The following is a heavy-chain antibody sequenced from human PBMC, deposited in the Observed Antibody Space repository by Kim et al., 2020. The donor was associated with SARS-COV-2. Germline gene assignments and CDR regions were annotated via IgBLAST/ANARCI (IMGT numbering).Heavy chain of an antibody. CDR3: LRDNMVIAAADY. CDR1: GDSVSSNSAA. Sequence: SQTLSLTCAISGDSVSSNSAAWNWIRQSPSRGLEWLGRTYYRSKWNNDYAASVQGRITINPDTSKNQFSLQLNSVTPEDTAVYYCLRDNMVIAAADYWGQGTLVTVSS. CDR2: TYYRSKWNN. J-gene: IGHJ4*02. V-gene: IGHV6-1*01. D-gene: IGHD6-13*01.